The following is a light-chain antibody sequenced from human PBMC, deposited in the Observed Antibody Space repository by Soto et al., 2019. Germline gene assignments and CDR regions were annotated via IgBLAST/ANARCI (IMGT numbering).Light chain of an antibody. CDR2: EAS. V-gene: IGKV1-5*03. Sequence: DIQMTQSPSTLSASVGDRVAMNCRASQTVYDWLAWYQHKPGQAPRLLVYEASTLASGVPPRFSARGSGTEFTLTIISLQPEDFATYYCQQYNLFSGTFAQGTKVDIK. CDR3: QQYNLFSGT. J-gene: IGKJ1*01. CDR1: QTVYDW.